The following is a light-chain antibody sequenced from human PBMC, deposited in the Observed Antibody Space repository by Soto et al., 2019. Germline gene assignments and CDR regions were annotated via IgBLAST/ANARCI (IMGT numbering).Light chain of an antibody. Sequence: EIVLTQSPCTLSLSPGERATLSFRASQSVSSSYLAWYQQKPGQAPRLLIYGASTRATGIPARFSGSGSGTEFTLTISSLQSEDFAVYYCQQYNNWPSTFGGGTRLEIK. J-gene: IGKJ5*01. CDR1: QSVSSSY. CDR2: GAS. V-gene: IGKV3-15*01. CDR3: QQYNNWPST.